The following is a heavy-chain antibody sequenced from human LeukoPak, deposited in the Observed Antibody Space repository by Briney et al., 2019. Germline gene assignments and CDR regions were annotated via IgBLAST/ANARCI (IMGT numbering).Heavy chain of an antibody. CDR1: GFTFSDYY. Sequence: GGSLRLSCAASGFTFSDYYMSWIRQAPGKGLEWVSSISSSSSYIYYANSVKGRFTISRDNAKNSLYLQMNSLRAEDTAVYYCASGSSRGNYWGQGTLVTVSS. CDR3: ASGSSRGNY. V-gene: IGHV3-11*06. CDR2: ISSSSSYI. D-gene: IGHD6-13*01. J-gene: IGHJ4*02.